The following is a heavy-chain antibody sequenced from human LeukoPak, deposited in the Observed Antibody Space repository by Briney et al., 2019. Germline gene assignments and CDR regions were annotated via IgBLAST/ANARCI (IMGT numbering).Heavy chain of an antibody. CDR3: AREETYYYGSGSPSLY. CDR1: GGSFSGYY. CDR2: INHSGST. D-gene: IGHD3-10*01. V-gene: IGHV4-34*01. Sequence: PSETLSLTCAVNGGSFSGYYWTWIRQPPGKGLEWIGEINHSGSTNYNPSLKSRVTISVDTSKNQFSLKLSSVTAADTAVYYCAREETYYYGSGSPSLYWGQGTLVTVSS. J-gene: IGHJ4*02.